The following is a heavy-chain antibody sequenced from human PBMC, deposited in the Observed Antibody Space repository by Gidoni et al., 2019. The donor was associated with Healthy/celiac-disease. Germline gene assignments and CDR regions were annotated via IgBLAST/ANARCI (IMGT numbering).Heavy chain of an antibody. J-gene: IGHJ3*02. Sequence: EVQLVESGGGLVKPGGSLRLSGAASGFTFSSYSMNWVRQAPGKGLEWVSSISSSSSYIYYADSVKGRFTISRDNAKNSLYLQMNSLRAEDTAVYYCARDTYYDSSGYLSAFDIWGQGTMVTVSS. V-gene: IGHV3-21*01. CDR3: ARDTYYDSSGYLSAFDI. CDR2: ISSSSSYI. D-gene: IGHD3-22*01. CDR1: GFTFSSYS.